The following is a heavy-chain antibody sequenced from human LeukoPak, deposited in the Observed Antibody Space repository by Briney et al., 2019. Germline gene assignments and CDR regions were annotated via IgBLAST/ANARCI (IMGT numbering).Heavy chain of an antibody. V-gene: IGHV4-39*07. D-gene: IGHD3-10*01. CDR1: GGSISSSSYY. CDR3: ARDLQLVVRGVNPSPNWFDP. Sequence: PSETLSLTCTVSGGSISSSSYYWGWIRQPPGKGLEWIGEINHSGSTNYNPSLKSRVTISVDTSKNQFSLKLSSVTAADTAVYYCARDLQLVVRGVNPSPNWFDPWGQGNLVTVSS. J-gene: IGHJ5*02. CDR2: INHSGST.